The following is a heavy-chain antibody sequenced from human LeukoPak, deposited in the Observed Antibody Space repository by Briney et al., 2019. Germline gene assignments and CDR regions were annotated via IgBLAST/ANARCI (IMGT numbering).Heavy chain of an antibody. CDR2: IYSGGST. D-gene: IGHD4-17*01. Sequence: GGSLRLSCAASGFTFSSYAMSWVRQAPGKGLEWASVIYSGGSTYYADSVKGRFTISRDNSKNTLYLQMNSLRAEDTAVYYCASALRWFDYWGQGTLVTVSS. CDR1: GFTFSSYA. V-gene: IGHV3-53*01. J-gene: IGHJ5*01. CDR3: ASALRWFDY.